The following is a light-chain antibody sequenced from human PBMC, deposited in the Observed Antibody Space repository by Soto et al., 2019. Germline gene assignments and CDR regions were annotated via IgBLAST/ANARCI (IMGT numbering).Light chain of an antibody. CDR2: DVA. V-gene: IGLV2-11*01. Sequence: QSALTQPRSVSGSPGQSVTLSCTGTSGDVGGYNYVSWYQHHPGTAPRLLIYDVAKRPSGVPDRFSASKSGNTASRTISGLQADDDAYVYCCSNADSNILVFGGGTKLTVL. CDR1: SGDVGGYNY. CDR3: CSNADSNILV. J-gene: IGLJ2*01.